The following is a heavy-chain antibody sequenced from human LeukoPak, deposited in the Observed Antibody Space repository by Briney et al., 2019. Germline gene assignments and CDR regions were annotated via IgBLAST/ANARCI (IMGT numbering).Heavy chain of an antibody. CDR3: ARVRGFADY. Sequence: PGGSLRLSCAASGFTFSSYSMNWVRQAPGKGLEWVSVIYSGGSTYYADSVKGRFTISRDNSKNTLYLQMNSLRAEDTAVYYCARVRGFADYWGQGTLVTVSS. D-gene: IGHD3-10*01. CDR2: IYSGGST. V-gene: IGHV3-66*01. J-gene: IGHJ4*02. CDR1: GFTFSSYS.